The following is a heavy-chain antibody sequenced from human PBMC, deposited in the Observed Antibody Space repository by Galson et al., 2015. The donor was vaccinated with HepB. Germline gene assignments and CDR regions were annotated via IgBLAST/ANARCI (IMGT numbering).Heavy chain of an antibody. D-gene: IGHD6-6*01. CDR1: GYTFTSYG. J-gene: IGHJ3*02. Sequence: SVKVSCKASGYTFTSYGISWVRQAPGQGLEWMGWISAYNGNTNYAQKLQGRVTMTTDTSTSTAYMELRSLRSDDTAVYYCARARIAARGGVGAFDIWGQGTMVTVSS. V-gene: IGHV1-18*04. CDR3: ARARIAARGGVGAFDI. CDR2: ISAYNGNT.